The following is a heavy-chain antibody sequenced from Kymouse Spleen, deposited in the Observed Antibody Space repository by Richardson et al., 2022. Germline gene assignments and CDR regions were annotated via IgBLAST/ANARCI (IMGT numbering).Heavy chain of an antibody. D-gene: IGHD6-6*01. Sequence: QVQLQESGPGLVKPSQTLSLTCTVSGGSISSGGYYWSWIRQHPGKGLEWIGYIYYSGSTYYNPSLKSRVTISVDTSKNQFSLKLSSVTAADTAVYYCALYSSSPYYYYGMDVWGQGTTVTVSS. V-gene: IGHV4-31*03. CDR1: GGSISSGGYY. CDR3: ALYSSSPYYYYGMDV. J-gene: IGHJ6*02. CDR2: IYYSGST.